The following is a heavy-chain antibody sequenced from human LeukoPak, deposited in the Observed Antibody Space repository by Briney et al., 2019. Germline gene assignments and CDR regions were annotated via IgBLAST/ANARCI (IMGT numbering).Heavy chain of an antibody. CDR2: ISAYNGNT. Sequence: ASVNVSCKASGYTFTSYGISWVRQAPGQGLEWMGWISAYNGNTNYAQKLQGRVTMTTDTSTSTAYMELRSLRSDDTAVYYCARDRETYYYDSSGYWTDAFDIWGQGTMVTVSS. D-gene: IGHD3-22*01. J-gene: IGHJ3*02. V-gene: IGHV1-18*01. CDR1: GYTFTSYG. CDR3: ARDRETYYYDSSGYWTDAFDI.